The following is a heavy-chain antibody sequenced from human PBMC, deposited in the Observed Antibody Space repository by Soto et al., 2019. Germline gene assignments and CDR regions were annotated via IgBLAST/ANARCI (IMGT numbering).Heavy chain of an antibody. J-gene: IGHJ6*02. V-gene: IGHV1-69*06. CDR2: IIPIFGTA. Sequence: GASVKVSCKASGGTFSSYAISWVRQAPGQGLEWMGGIIPIFGTANYAQKFQGRVTITADKSTSTAYMELSSLRSEDTAVYYCAREGSSSSSYYYYGMDVWGQGTTVTSP. CDR1: GGTFSSYA. D-gene: IGHD6-6*01. CDR3: AREGSSSSSYYYYGMDV.